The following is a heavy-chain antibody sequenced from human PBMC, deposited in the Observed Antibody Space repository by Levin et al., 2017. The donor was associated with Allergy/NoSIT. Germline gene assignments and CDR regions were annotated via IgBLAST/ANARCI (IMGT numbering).Heavy chain of an antibody. CDR3: AKDTTFFGVALDY. CDR1: EFPFSSYA. Sequence: GGSLRLSCAASEFPFSSYAMSWVRQAPGQGLEWVSAIDGNGDNAYYADSVKGRFTISRDNSKNILFLQMDNLRADDTAVYYCAKDTTFFGVALDYWGQGTLVAVSS. CDR2: IDGNGDNA. J-gene: IGHJ4*02. D-gene: IGHD3-3*01. V-gene: IGHV3-23*01.